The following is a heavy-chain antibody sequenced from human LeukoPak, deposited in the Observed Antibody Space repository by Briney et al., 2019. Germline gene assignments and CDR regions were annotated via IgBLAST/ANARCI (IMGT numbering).Heavy chain of an antibody. CDR3: ARGYGDSTSGFDY. Sequence: SETLSLTCAVYGGSFSGYYWSWIRQPPGKGLEWIGEINHSGSTNYNPSLKSRVTISVDTSKSQFSLNLRSVTAADTAVYYCARGYGDSTSGFDYWGQGTLVTVSS. CDR1: GGSFSGYY. J-gene: IGHJ4*02. V-gene: IGHV4-34*01. CDR2: INHSGST. D-gene: IGHD4-17*01.